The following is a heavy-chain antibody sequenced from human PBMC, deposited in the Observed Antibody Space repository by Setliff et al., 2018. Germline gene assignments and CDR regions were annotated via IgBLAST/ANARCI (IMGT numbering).Heavy chain of an antibody. CDR1: GFTFRDYG. CDR2: IWFDGSNK. CDR3: AKNHLAGTPHVYFDY. V-gene: IGHV3-33*06. D-gene: IGHD6-19*01. J-gene: IGHJ4*02. Sequence: GGSLRLSCAASGFTFRDYGMHWVRQAPGKGLEWVAVIWFDGSNKYYADSLKGRFTISRDNSKNTRYLQMNSPRAEDTAVYYCAKNHLAGTPHVYFDYWGQGTLVTVSS.